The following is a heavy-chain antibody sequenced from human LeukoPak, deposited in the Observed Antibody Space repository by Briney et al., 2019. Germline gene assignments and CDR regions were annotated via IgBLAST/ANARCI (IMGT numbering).Heavy chain of an antibody. CDR2: ISHDGNNE. J-gene: IGHJ4*02. CDR1: GFTFSSYP. V-gene: IGHV3-30*03. Sequence: GGSLRLSCAASGFTFSSYPMSWVRQVPGKGLEWLAVISHDGNNEYYADSVKGRFSVSRDNSKNTLYLRMNDLRVEDTAVYYCARGDSVQLWLNMGDYWGQGALVTVSS. CDR3: ARGDSVQLWLNMGDY. D-gene: IGHD5-18*01.